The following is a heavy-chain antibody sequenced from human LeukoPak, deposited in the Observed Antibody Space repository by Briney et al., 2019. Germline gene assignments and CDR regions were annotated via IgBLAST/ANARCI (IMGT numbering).Heavy chain of an antibody. D-gene: IGHD4-17*01. CDR3: ARINPTVTTRGWFDP. V-gene: IGHV3-30*02. CDR2: IRYDGSNK. CDR1: GFTFSSYG. Sequence: GGSLRLSCAASGFTFSSYGMHWVRQAPGKGLEWVAFIRYDGSNKYYADSVKGRFTISRDNSKNTLYLQINSLRAEDTAVYYCARINPTVTTRGWFDPWGQGTLVTVSS. J-gene: IGHJ5*02.